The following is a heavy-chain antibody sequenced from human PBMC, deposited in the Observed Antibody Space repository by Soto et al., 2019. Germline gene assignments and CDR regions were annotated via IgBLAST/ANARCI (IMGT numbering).Heavy chain of an antibody. Sequence: QVHLVQSGAEVKKPGASVKVSCKGSGYTFTSYGITWVRQAPGQGLEWMGWISAHKGKTDYAQKLQGRVTVTRDTSTSTAYMELRSLRSDDTAVYYCARGRYGDYWGQGALVTVSS. D-gene: IGHD1-1*01. CDR1: GYTFTSYG. CDR2: ISAHKGKT. CDR3: ARGRYGDY. V-gene: IGHV1-18*01. J-gene: IGHJ4*02.